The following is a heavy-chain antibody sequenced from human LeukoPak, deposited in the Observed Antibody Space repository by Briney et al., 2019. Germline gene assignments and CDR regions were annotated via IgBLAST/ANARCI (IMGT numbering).Heavy chain of an antibody. CDR3: ARHRIYGAFDP. CDR2: IYYSGST. V-gene: IGHV4-39*01. D-gene: IGHD4/OR15-4a*01. Sequence: PSETLSLTCTVSGGSISSNNYYWGWIRQPPGKGLEWIGSIYYSGSTYYNPSLKSRVTISVDTSKDQFSLKLNSVTAADTAVYYCARHRIYGAFDPWGQGTLVTVSS. CDR1: GGSISSNNYY. J-gene: IGHJ5*02.